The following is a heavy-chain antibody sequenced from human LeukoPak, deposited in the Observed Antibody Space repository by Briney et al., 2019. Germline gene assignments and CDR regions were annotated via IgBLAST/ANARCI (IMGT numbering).Heavy chain of an antibody. Sequence: SETLSLTCTVSGGSISSYFWSWIRQPPGKGLEWIGYIYYSGSTYYNPSLKSRVTISVDTSKNQFSLKLSSVTAADTAVYYCARVPGTGDSSGYYPIDFDYWGQGTLVTVSS. CDR3: ARVPGTGDSSGYYPIDFDY. CDR2: IYYSGST. V-gene: IGHV4-59*12. CDR1: GGSISSYF. D-gene: IGHD3-22*01. J-gene: IGHJ4*02.